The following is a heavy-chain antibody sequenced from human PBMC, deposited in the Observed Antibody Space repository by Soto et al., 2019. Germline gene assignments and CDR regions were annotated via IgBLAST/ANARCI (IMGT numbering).Heavy chain of an antibody. CDR1: GFNFNKYA. CDR2: IWYDGSNK. D-gene: IGHD5-12*01. J-gene: IGHJ6*02. CDR3: ARGATTDYYYYYGMDV. V-gene: IGHV3-33*08. Sequence: PGGSLRLSCAASGFNFNKYAMHWVRQPPGKGLEWVAVIWYDGSNKYYADSVKGRFAISRDNSKNTLYLQMNSLRAEDTAVYYCARGATTDYYYYYGMDVWGQGTTVTVSS.